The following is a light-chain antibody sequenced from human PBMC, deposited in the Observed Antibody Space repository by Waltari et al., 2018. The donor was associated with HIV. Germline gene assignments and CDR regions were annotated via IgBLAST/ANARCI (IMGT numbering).Light chain of an antibody. CDR2: EVS. J-gene: IGLJ3*02. V-gene: IGLV2-14*01. CDR3: SSYTSSTTWV. Sequence: QSALTQPASVSGSPGQSITISCTGTSTDVGGYNYVSWYQHHPGKAPKVMIYEVSNRTSGVSMRFSGSKSGNTASLTISGLQAEDEADYYCSSYTSSTTWVFGGGTKLTVL. CDR1: STDVGGYNY.